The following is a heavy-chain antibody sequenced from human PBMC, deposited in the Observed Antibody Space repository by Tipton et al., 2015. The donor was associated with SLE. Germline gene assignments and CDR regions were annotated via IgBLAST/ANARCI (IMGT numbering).Heavy chain of an antibody. D-gene: IGHD2-15*01. CDR3: ARGVAEIDY. CDR1: GGSISSHY. Sequence: TLSLTCTVSGGSISSHYWSWIRQPPGKGLEWIGYIYFTGSTNYNPSLKSRVTISVDTSKNQFSLKLSSVTAADTAVYYCARGVAEIDYWGQGTLVTVSS. CDR2: IYFTGST. V-gene: IGHV4-59*11. J-gene: IGHJ4*02.